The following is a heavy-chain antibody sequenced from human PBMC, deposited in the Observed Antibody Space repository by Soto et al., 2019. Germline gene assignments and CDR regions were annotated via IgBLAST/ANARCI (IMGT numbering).Heavy chain of an antibody. CDR3: GKDSYTNYGYFDY. CDR2: ISYDGSSK. D-gene: IGHD2-8*01. J-gene: IGHJ4*01. CDR1: GFTFSIYG. V-gene: IGHV3-30*18. Sequence: GGSLRISCAASGFTFSIYGMHWVRQAPGKGLEWVAVISYDGSSKYYADSVKGRFTISRDNSKNTLYLQMNSLRAEDTAEYFCGKDSYTNYGYFDYWGHGTLVTVSS.